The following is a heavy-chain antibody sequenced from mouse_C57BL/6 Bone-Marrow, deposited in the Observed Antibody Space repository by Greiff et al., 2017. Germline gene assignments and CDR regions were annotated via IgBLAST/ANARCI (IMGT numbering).Heavy chain of an antibody. V-gene: IGHV1-76*01. CDR2: IYPGSGNT. J-gene: IGHJ2*01. D-gene: IGHD1-1*01. Sequence: VKLQQSGAELVRPGASVKLSCKASGYTFTDYYINWVKQRPGQGLEWIARIYPGSGNTYYNEKFKGKATLTAEKSSSTAYMQLSSLTSEDSAVYFCARRVYYGSSYESDYFDYWGQGTTLTVSS. CDR1: GYTFTDYY. CDR3: ARRVYYGSSYESDYFDY.